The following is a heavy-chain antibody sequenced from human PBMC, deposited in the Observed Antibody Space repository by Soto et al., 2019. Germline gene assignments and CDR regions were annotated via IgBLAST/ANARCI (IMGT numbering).Heavy chain of an antibody. V-gene: IGHV4-59*01. CDR3: ARSIDSSGYYFSNC. D-gene: IGHD3-22*01. Sequence: SETLSLTCTVSGGSISSYYWSWIRQSPGKGLEWIGYIHYSGSTNYNPSLKSRVAMSVDASRNQFSLKLSSVTAADTAVYYCARSIDSSGYYFSNCWGQGTLVTVSS. CDR2: IHYSGST. J-gene: IGHJ4*02. CDR1: GGSISSYY.